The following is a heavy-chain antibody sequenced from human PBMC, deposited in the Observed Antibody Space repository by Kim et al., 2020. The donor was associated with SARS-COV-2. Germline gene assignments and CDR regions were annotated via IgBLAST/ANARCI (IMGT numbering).Heavy chain of an antibody. Sequence: GGSLRLSCAASGFTFSNAWMSWVRQAPWKGLEWVGRIKSKTDGGTTDYAAPVKGRFTISRDDSKNTLYLQMNSLKTEDTAVYYCTTGGATVTTALPSDYWGQGTLVTVSS. J-gene: IGHJ4*02. D-gene: IGHD4-17*01. CDR1: GFTFSNAW. CDR2: IKSKTDGGTT. V-gene: IGHV3-15*01. CDR3: TTGGATVTTALPSDY.